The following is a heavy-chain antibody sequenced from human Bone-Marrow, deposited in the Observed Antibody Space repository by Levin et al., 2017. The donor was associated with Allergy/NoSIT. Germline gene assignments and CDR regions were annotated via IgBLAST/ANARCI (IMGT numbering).Heavy chain of an antibody. D-gene: IGHD2-15*01. V-gene: IGHV3-74*01. Sequence: GGSLRLSCAASGFTFSSYWMHWVRQAPGKGLVWVSRINSDGSSTSYADSVKGRFTISRDNAKNTLYLQMNSLRAEDTAVYYCARDEYCSGGSCYSPEYVQHWGQGTLVTVSS. CDR2: INSDGSST. CDR1: GFTFSSYW. J-gene: IGHJ1*01. CDR3: ARDEYCSGGSCYSPEYVQH.